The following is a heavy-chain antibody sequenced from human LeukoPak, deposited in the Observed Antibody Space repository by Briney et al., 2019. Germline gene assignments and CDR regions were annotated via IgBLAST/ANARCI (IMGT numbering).Heavy chain of an antibody. CDR3: TRGAGWLIDY. V-gene: IGHV4-59*01. J-gene: IGHJ4*02. D-gene: IGHD3-16*01. CDR1: GGSISSYY. Sequence: SETLSLTCTVSGGSISSYYWSWIRQPPGKGLEWIGYFHNSGTSTYNPSLKSRVTISADTSKNQFSLKLNSLTTADTAVYYCTRGAGWLIDYWGQGILVTVSS. CDR2: FHNSGTS.